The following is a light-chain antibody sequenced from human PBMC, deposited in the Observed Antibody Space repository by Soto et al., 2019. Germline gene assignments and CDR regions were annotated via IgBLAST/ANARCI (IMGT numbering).Light chain of an antibody. CDR3: TSYTSSGNYG. CDR1: SSDVGAYDY. J-gene: IGLJ1*01. Sequence: QSALTHPASVSGSPGQPIAISCTGTSSDVGAYDYVSWYQQHPGKAPKLMIYDVSNRPSGVSNRFSRSKSGNTASLTISGLQAEDEADYYCTSYTSSGNYGFRSGTKLTVL. V-gene: IGLV2-14*01. CDR2: DVS.